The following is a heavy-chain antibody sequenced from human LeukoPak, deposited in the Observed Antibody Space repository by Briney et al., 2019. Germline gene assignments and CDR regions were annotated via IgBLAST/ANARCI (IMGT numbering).Heavy chain of an antibody. CDR2: VFYSGST. D-gene: IGHD2-2*01. V-gene: IGHV4-59*11. CDR1: DASINGHY. CDR3: AREIAAAFAI. Sequence: PSETLSLTCTVSDASINGHYWSWIRQSPGKGLEWIGYVFYSGSTNYNPSFTSRVTISLDTSKNQVSLRLISVTAADTAVYYSAREIAAAFAIWGQGTLVTVSS. J-gene: IGHJ4*02.